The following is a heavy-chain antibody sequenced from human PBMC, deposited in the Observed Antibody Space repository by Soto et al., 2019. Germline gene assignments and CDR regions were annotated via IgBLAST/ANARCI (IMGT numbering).Heavy chain of an antibody. CDR3: ARVAAAAGHNWYYGMDV. CDR2: ISAYNGNT. V-gene: IGHV1-18*01. J-gene: IGHJ6*02. D-gene: IGHD6-13*01. CDR1: GYTFTSYG. Sequence: GASVKVSCKASGYTFTSYGISWVRQAPGQGLEWMGWISAYNGNTNYAQKLQGRVTMTTDTSTSTAYMELRSLRSDDTAVFYCARVAAAAGHNWYYGMDVWGQGTTVTVSS.